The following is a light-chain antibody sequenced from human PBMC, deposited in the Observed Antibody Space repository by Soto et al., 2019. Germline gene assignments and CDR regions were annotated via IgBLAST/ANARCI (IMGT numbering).Light chain of an antibody. J-gene: IGKJ2*01. CDR3: QHYLSSPLRFT. V-gene: IGKV3-20*01. Sequence: EIVLTQSPGTLSLSPGERATLSCRASQSLSSSYLAWYQQKPDQPPRLLIYGTSNRASGTPDRFSGSGSGTDFSLTISRLEPEDFAVYYCQHYLSSPLRFTFGQGTKLEIK. CDR2: GTS. CDR1: QSLSSSY.